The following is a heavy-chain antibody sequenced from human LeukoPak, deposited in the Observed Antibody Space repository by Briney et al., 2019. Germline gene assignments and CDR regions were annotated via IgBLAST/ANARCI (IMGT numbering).Heavy chain of an antibody. Sequence: ASVKVSCTASGYTFTSYDINWVRQAPGQGLEWMGWMNPNSGNTGYAQKFQGRVTMTRNTSISTAYMELSSLRSEDTAVYYCARGRRDYGGKPLSYWGQGTLVTVSS. CDR1: GYTFTSYD. D-gene: IGHD4-23*01. J-gene: IGHJ4*02. V-gene: IGHV1-8*01. CDR2: MNPNSGNT. CDR3: ARGRRDYGGKPLSY.